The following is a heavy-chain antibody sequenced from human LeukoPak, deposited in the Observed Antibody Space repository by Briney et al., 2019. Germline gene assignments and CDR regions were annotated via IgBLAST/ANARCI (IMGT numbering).Heavy chain of an antibody. J-gene: IGHJ4*02. CDR2: IFSST. V-gene: IGHV3-53*01. D-gene: IGHD4/OR15-4a*01. CDR1: GFTVSSNS. CDR3: ARRAGAYSHPYDY. Sequence: GGSLRLSYTVSGFTVSSNSMSWVRQAPGKGLEWVSFIFSSTHYSDSVKGRFTISRDNSKNTLYLQMNSLRAEDTAVYYCARRAGAYSHPYDYWGQGTLVTVSS.